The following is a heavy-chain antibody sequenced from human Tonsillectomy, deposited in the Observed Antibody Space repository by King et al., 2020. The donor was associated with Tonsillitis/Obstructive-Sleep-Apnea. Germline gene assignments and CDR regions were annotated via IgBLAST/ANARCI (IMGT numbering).Heavy chain of an antibody. V-gene: IGHV4-59*01. Sequence: PLQESGPGLVKPSETLSLTCTVSGGSISSYYWSWIRQPPGKGLEWIGYIYYSGSTNYNPSLKSRVTISVDTSKNQFSLKLSPVTAADTAVYYCAMTIAVAGTRGFDYWGQGTLVTVSS. D-gene: IGHD6-19*01. J-gene: IGHJ4*02. CDR2: IYYSGST. CDR3: AMTIAVAGTRGFDY. CDR1: GGSISSYY.